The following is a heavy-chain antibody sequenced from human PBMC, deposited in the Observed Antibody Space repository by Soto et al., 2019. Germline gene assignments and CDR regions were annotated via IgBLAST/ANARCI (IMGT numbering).Heavy chain of an antibody. CDR3: AHKGQLVGDWFDP. CDR2: IYWNGDK. CDR1: GFSLSTVGVG. V-gene: IGHV2-5*01. D-gene: IGHD6-6*01. Sequence: QITLKESGPTLMKPTQTLTLTCTFSGFSLSTVGVGVGWIRQPPGKALQWLALIYWNGDKYYSPSLTNRLTITKDTSKNQVVLTMTDMDPVDAGTFFCAHKGQLVGDWFDPWGQGTLVTVSS. J-gene: IGHJ5*02.